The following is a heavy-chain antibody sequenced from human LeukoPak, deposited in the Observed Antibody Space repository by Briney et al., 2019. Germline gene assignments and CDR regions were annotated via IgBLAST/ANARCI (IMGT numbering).Heavy chain of an antibody. CDR2: IYYSGST. V-gene: IGHV4-59*01. Sequence: SETLSLTCTVCVGSISSYYWSWIRQPPGKGLEWIGYIYYSGSTNYNPSLKSRVTISVDTSKNQFSLKLSSVTAADTAVYYCARAGGSIAARLDYWGQGTLVTVSS. D-gene: IGHD6-6*01. J-gene: IGHJ4*02. CDR1: VGSISSYY. CDR3: ARAGGSIAARLDY.